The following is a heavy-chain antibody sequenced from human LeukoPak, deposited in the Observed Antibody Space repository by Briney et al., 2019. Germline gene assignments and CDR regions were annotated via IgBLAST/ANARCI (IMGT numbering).Heavy chain of an antibody. Sequence: SETLSLTCTVSGYSISSGYYWGWIRQPPGKGLEWIGSIYHSGSTYYNPSLKSRVTISVDTSKNQFSLKLSSVTAADTAVYYCARDHYDILTGHRGFDPWGQGTLVTVSS. CDR2: IYHSGST. V-gene: IGHV4-38-2*02. CDR1: GYSISSGYY. CDR3: ARDHYDILTGHRGFDP. J-gene: IGHJ5*02. D-gene: IGHD3-9*01.